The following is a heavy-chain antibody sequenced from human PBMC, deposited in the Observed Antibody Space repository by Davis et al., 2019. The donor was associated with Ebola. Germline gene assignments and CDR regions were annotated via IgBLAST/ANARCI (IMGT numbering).Heavy chain of an antibody. CDR3: ARVMFYYDTFAFDV. D-gene: IGHD3-22*01. J-gene: IGHJ3*01. Sequence: AASVKVSCKASGYTFTIYALHWVRQAPGQRLEWMGWINADNGNTKYSQKLQGRVTITRDTSASTAYMELSSLRYEDTAVYYCARVMFYYDTFAFDVWGQGTMVTVSS. CDR1: GYTFTIYA. CDR2: INADNGNT. V-gene: IGHV1-3*01.